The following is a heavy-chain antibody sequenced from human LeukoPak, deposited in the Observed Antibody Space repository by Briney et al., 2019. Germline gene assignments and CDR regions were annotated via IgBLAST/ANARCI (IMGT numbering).Heavy chain of an antibody. CDR2: INGAGTTT. J-gene: IGHJ6*02. CDR1: GYSFSSYW. D-gene: IGHD1-26*01. CDR3: IRGVSGYYSYYAMDV. Sequence: GGSLRLSCGASGYSFSSYWMHWVRQVPGKGLVWVSRINGAGTTTTYADSVKGRFTISRDNAKNTLSLEMDSVRVEDTAVYYCIRGVSGYYSYYAMDVWGQGTTVIVSS. V-gene: IGHV3-74*01.